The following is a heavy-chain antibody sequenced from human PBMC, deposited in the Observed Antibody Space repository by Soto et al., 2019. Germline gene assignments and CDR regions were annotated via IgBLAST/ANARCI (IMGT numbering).Heavy chain of an antibody. CDR1: GGSISSYY. CDR3: ARDLGAYYGMDV. D-gene: IGHD3-10*01. CDR2: IYYSGST. Sequence: PSETLSLTCTVSGGSISSYYWSWIRQPPGKGLEWIGYIYYSGSTNYNPSLKSRDTISVDTSKNQFSLKLSSVTAADTAVYYCARDLGAYYGMDVWGQGTTVTVSS. J-gene: IGHJ6*02. V-gene: IGHV4-59*01.